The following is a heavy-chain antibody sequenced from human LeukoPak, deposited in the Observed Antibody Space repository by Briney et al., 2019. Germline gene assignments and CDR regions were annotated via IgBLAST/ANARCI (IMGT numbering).Heavy chain of an antibody. D-gene: IGHD4-11*01. CDR2: LSGSGDKT. V-gene: IGHV3-23*01. Sequence: GGSLRLSCAASGFIFRTYAMSWVRQAPGKGLEWVSALSGSGDKTIYADSVKGRFTISRDNSKNTLYLQMNSLRAEDTAVYYCAKDLNYGFDYWGQGTLVTVSS. CDR1: GFIFRTYA. J-gene: IGHJ4*02. CDR3: AKDLNYGFDY.